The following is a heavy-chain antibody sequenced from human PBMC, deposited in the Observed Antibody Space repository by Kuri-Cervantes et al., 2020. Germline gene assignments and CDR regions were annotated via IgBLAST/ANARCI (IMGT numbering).Heavy chain of an antibody. D-gene: IGHD6-25*01. CDR3: ARESLHLSSGSFDY. J-gene: IGHJ4*02. CDR1: GFTFSDYY. CDR2: ISSSGSTI. Sequence: GESLKISCAASGFTFSDYYMSWIRQAPGKGLEWVSYISSSGSTIYYADSVKGRFTISRDNAKNSLYLQMNSLRAEDTAVYYCARESLHLSSGSFDYWGQGTLVTVSS. V-gene: IGHV3-11*01.